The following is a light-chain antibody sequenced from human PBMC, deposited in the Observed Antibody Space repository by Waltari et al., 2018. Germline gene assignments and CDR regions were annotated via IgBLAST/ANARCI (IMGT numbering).Light chain of an antibody. CDR3: QAWDSSTEV. CDR1: RLEDNY. Sequence: SYEVTQPPSVSVSPGQTATIPCSGERLEDNYTSRHRQKPGQSPGRVNYQDTKRPSGIPERFSGSNTGNSATLTISGTQAMDEADYYCQAWDSSTEVFGGGTRLTVL. V-gene: IGLV3-1*01. CDR2: QDT. J-gene: IGLJ2*01.